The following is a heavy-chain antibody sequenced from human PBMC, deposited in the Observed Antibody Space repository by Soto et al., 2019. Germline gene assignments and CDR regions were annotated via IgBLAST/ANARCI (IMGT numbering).Heavy chain of an antibody. CDR2: IWYDGSNK. CDR1: GFTFSSYG. D-gene: IGHD2-2*01. CDR3: ARGKTECSSTSCYSYYFDY. V-gene: IGHV3-33*01. Sequence: LRLSCAASGFTFSSYGMHWVRQAPGKGLEWVAVIWYDGSNKYYADSVKGRFTISRDNSKNTLYLQMNSLRAEDTAVYYCARGKTECSSTSCYSYYFDYWGQGTLVTVSS. J-gene: IGHJ4*02.